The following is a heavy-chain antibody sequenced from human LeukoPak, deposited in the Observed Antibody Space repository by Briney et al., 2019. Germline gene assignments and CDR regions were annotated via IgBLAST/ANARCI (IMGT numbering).Heavy chain of an antibody. D-gene: IGHD1-20*01. J-gene: IGHJ4*02. CDR1: GLIFSSYW. CDR2: IRQDGGGK. Sequence: PGGSLILSCAASGLIFSSYWMSWVRQAPGKGLEWVANIRQDGGGKNYVDSVKGRFTISRDNAKNSLYLQMNSLRAEDTAVYYCATSPYNWNDLAPDYWGQGTLVTVSS. V-gene: IGHV3-7*02. CDR3: ATSPYNWNDLAPDY.